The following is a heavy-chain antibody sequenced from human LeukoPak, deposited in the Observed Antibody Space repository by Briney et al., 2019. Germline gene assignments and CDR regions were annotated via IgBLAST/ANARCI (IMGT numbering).Heavy chain of an antibody. CDR1: GYTFTSYG. Sequence: ASVKVSCKASGYTFTSYGISWVRKAPGQGLEWMGWISAYNGNTNYAQKLQGRVTMTTDTSTSTAYRELRSLRSDDTAVYYCARDLGVGATTWFDYWGQGTLVTVSS. CDR3: ARDLGVGATTWFDY. V-gene: IGHV1-18*01. J-gene: IGHJ4*02. CDR2: ISAYNGNT. D-gene: IGHD1-26*01.